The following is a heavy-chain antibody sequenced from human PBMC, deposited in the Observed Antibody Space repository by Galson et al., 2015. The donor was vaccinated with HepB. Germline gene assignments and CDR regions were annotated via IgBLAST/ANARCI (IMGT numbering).Heavy chain of an antibody. J-gene: IGHJ3*02. CDR3: ARAGSSSWYGNDAFDI. D-gene: IGHD6-13*01. CDR2: INHSGST. CDR1: GGSFSGYY. V-gene: IGHV4-34*01. Sequence: SETLSLTCAVYGGSFSGYYWSWIRQPPGKGLEWIGEINHSGSTNYNPSLKSRVTISVDTSKNQFSLKLSSVTAADTAVYYCARAGSSSWYGNDAFDIWGQGTMVTVSS.